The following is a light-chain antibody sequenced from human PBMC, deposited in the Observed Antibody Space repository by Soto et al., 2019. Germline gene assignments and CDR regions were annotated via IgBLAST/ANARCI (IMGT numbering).Light chain of an antibody. CDR2: GVT. CDR1: SSDVGGYNY. V-gene: IGLV2-14*01. Sequence: QSALTQPASVSGSPGQSITISCTGTSSDVGGYNYVSWYQQHPGKAPKLVIYGVTYRPSGVSARFSGSKFQNTASLTISGLQAEDEADYHCSSFRSGSVVLFGGGTKLTVL. J-gene: IGLJ3*02. CDR3: SSFRSGSVVL.